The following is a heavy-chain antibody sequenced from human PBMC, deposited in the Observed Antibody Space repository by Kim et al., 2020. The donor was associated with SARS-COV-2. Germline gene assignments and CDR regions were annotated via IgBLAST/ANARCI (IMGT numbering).Heavy chain of an antibody. Sequence: GGSLRLSCAATVFTFTRYPMGWVRQAPGQGLEWVASISSSGGDTYYSDSVRGRFTISRDNAKNTLFLQANSLRGEDTALYYCATLDYFGSGSPPVDYWR. CDR1: VFTFTRYP. V-gene: IGHV3-23*01. CDR3: ATLDYFGSGSPPVDY. D-gene: IGHD3-10*01. J-gene: IGHJ4*01. CDR2: ISSSGGDT.